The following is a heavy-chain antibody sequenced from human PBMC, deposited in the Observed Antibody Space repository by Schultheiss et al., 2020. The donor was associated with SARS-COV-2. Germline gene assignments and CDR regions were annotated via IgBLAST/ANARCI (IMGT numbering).Heavy chain of an antibody. D-gene: IGHD5-18*01. V-gene: IGHV1-8*02. Sequence: ASVKVSCKASGYTFTSYGISWVRQAPGQGLEWMGRIIPILGIANYAQKFQGRVTMTRNTSISTAYMELSSLRSEDTAVYYCARVNTAMVTWDYWGQGTLVTVSS. CDR1: GYTFTSYG. J-gene: IGHJ4*02. CDR3: ARVNTAMVTWDY. CDR2: IIPILGIA.